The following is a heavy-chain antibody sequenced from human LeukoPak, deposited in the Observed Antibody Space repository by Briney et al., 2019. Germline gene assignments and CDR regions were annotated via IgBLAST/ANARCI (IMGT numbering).Heavy chain of an antibody. CDR3: ARVNIESIAATEFDY. J-gene: IGHJ4*02. D-gene: IGHD6-13*01. CDR1: GYTFPGYF. Sequence: GASVKVSCKASGYTFPGYFMHWVRQAPGQGLEWMGRISPNSGGTNYAQKFQGRVTMISGTSLSTAYMELSRLRSDDTAVYYCARVNIESIAATEFDYWGQGTLVTVSS. CDR2: ISPNSGGT. V-gene: IGHV1-2*06.